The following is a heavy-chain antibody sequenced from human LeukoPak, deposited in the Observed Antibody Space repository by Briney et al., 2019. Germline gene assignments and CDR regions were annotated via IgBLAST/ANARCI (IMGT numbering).Heavy chain of an antibody. V-gene: IGHV3-48*02. J-gene: IGHJ4*02. D-gene: IGHD6-19*01. CDR1: GFTFSSYS. CDR3: ARAGYTSGWYGFDY. Sequence: GGSLRLSCAASGFTFSSYSMNWVRQAPGKGLEWVSYISSSSSTIYYADSVKGRFTISRDNAKNSLYLQMNSLRDEDTAVYYCARAGYTSGWYGFDYWGQGTLVTVSS. CDR2: ISSSSSTI.